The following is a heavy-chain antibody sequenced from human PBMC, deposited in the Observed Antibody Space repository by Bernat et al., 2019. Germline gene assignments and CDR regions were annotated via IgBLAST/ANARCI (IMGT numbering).Heavy chain of an antibody. CDR1: GYTFTSYD. Sequence: QVQLVQSGAEVKKPGASVKVSCKASGYTFTSYDINWVRQATGQRLEWMGWMNPNSGNTGYAQKFQGRVTMTRNTSISTAYMELSSLRSEDTAVYYCARDESSVVVPAARGWFDPWGQGTLVTVSS. V-gene: IGHV1-8*01. D-gene: IGHD2-2*01. CDR2: MNPNSGNT. J-gene: IGHJ5*02. CDR3: ARDESSVVVPAARGWFDP.